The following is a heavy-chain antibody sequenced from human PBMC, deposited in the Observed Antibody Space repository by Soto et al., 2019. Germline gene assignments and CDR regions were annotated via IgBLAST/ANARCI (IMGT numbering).Heavy chain of an antibody. V-gene: IGHV3-30*18. CDR2: ISYDGSNK. Sequence: GGSLRLSCAASGFTFSSYGMHWVRQAPGKGLEWVAVISYDGSNKYYADSVKGRFTISRDNSKNTLYLQMNSLRAEDTAVYYCAKETVETGYYYYYGMDVWGQGTTVTVSS. CDR3: AKETVETGYYYYYGMDV. D-gene: IGHD5-18*01. CDR1: GFTFSSYG. J-gene: IGHJ6*02.